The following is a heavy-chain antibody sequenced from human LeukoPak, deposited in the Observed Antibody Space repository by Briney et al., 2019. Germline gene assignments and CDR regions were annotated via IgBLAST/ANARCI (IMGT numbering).Heavy chain of an antibody. Sequence: SETLSLTCAVYGGSFSGHYWSWVRQPPGKGLEWIGEINPSGTTNYNPSLKSRVTISVDTSKNQFSLKLSSVTAADTAVYYCARVNDYGDYVYYYYYYMDVWGKGTTVTVSS. CDR2: INPSGTT. J-gene: IGHJ6*03. D-gene: IGHD4-17*01. V-gene: IGHV4-34*01. CDR1: GGSFSGHY. CDR3: ARVNDYGDYVYYYYYYMDV.